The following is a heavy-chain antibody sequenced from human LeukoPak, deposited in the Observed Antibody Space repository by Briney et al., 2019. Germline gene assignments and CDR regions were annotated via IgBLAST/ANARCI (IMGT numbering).Heavy chain of an antibody. Sequence: GGSLRLSCAASGFTFSSYSMNWVRQAPGKGLEWVSSISSSSSYIYYADSVKGRFTISRDNSKNTLYLQMNSLRAEDTAVYYCAREEQQLAIFDYWGQGTLVTVSS. CDR3: AREEQQLAIFDY. V-gene: IGHV3-21*01. CDR2: ISSSSSYI. D-gene: IGHD6-13*01. J-gene: IGHJ4*02. CDR1: GFTFSSYS.